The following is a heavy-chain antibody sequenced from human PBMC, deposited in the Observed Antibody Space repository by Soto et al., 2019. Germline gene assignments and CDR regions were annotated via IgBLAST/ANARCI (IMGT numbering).Heavy chain of an antibody. V-gene: IGHV1-24*01. D-gene: IGHD5-18*01. J-gene: IGHJ4*02. CDR3: ATGYSYGSPFRLDY. Sequence: ASVKVSCKVSGYTLTELSMHWVRQAPGKRLEWMGGFDPEDGETIYAQKFQGRVTMTEDTSTDTAYMELSSLRSEDTAVYYCATGYSYGSPFRLDYWGQGTLVTVSS. CDR1: GYTLTELS. CDR2: FDPEDGET.